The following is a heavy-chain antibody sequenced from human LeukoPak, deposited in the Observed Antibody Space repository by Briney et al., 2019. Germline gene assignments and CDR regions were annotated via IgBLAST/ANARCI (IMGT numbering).Heavy chain of an antibody. Sequence: PSETLSLTCNVSGVSIDSYFWSWIRQSAGEGLKFIGRIYNSGSTNYNPSLKSRVIVSADTSKNQISLTLSTVTAADTAVYYCARDDPRFDGLDVWGQGTPVIVSS. J-gene: IGHJ6*02. CDR3: ARDDPRFDGLDV. CDR1: GVSIDSYF. D-gene: IGHD3-16*01. CDR2: IYNSGST. V-gene: IGHV4-4*07.